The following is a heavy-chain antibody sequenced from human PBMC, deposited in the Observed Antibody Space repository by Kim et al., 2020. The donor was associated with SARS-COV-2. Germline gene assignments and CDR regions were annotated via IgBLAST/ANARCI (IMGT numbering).Heavy chain of an antibody. CDR3: ARDNYDILTGYIGAFDI. Sequence: VNGRFTLSRDNYKNSLYLQRNSLRAEDTAVYYCARDNYDILTGYIGAFDIWGQGTMVTVSS. V-gene: IGHV3-11*06. J-gene: IGHJ3*02. D-gene: IGHD3-9*01.